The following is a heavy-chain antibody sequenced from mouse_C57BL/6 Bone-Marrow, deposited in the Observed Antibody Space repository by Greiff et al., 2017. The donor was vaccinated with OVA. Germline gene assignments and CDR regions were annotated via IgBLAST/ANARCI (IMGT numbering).Heavy chain of an antibody. Sequence: QVHVKQPGAELVKPGASVKVSCKASGYTFTSYWMHWVKQRPGQGLEWIGRIHPSDSDTNYNQKFKGKATLTVDKSSSTAYMQLSSLTSEDSAVYYCAIGGVVAPYYYAMDDWGQGTSVTVSS. CDR1: GYTFTSYW. V-gene: IGHV1-74*01. J-gene: IGHJ4*01. CDR2: IHPSDSDT. CDR3: AIGGVVAPYYYAMDD. D-gene: IGHD1-1*01.